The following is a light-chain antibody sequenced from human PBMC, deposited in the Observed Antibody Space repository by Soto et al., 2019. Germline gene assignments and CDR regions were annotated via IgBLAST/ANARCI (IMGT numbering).Light chain of an antibody. J-gene: IGKJ1*01. CDR2: DTS. CDR1: QYISSN. Sequence: EIVMPQFPATLSVSPVDSDPISCWASQYISSNLAWYQKKPGQAPRLLIYDTSTRATGIPDRFSGIVSGAEFTLTISSLQSEDLAVYDCQQYNNWPPWTCGQGTKVDI. CDR3: QQYNNWPPWT. V-gene: IGKV3-15*01.